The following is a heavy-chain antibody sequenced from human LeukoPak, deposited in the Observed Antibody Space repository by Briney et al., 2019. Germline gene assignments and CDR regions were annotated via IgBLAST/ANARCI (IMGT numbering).Heavy chain of an antibody. CDR1: SGSINRGGYY. D-gene: IGHD3-22*01. CDR2: IYYSGST. CDR3: AAGVSGSSGYPKAFDI. V-gene: IGHV4-31*03. J-gene: IGHJ3*02. Sequence: SETLSLTCTVSSGSINRGGYYWSWIRQLPGKGLEWIGYIYYSGSTYYNPSLKSRVTISIDTSKNQFSLRLSSVTAADTAVYYCAAGVSGSSGYPKAFDIWGQGTMVTVSS.